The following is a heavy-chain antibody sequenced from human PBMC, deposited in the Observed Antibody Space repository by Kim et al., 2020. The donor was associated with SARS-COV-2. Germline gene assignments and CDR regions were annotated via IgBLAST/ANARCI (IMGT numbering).Heavy chain of an antibody. CDR3: AKELRGSGELRSPFDY. D-gene: IGHD3-16*01. Sequence: GGSLRLSCAASGFTFSSYAMSWVRQAPGKGLEWVSAISGSGGSTYYADSVKGRFTISRDNSKNTLYLQMNSLRAEDTAVYYCAKELRGSGELRSPFDYWGQGTLVTVSS. J-gene: IGHJ4*02. CDR1: GFTFSSYA. V-gene: IGHV3-23*01. CDR2: ISGSGGST.